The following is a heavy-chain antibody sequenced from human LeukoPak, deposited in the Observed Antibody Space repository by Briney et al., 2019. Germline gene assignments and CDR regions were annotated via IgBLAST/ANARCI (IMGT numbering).Heavy chain of an antibody. D-gene: IGHD3-16*01. J-gene: IGHJ4*02. Sequence: PGGSLRLSCAASGFTLSSYWMSWVRQAPGKGLEWVANIKQDGSEKYYVDSVKGRFTISRDNAKNSLYLQMNSLRAEDTAVYYCARERGSRSLDQWGQGTLVTVSS. CDR3: ARERGSRSLDQ. CDR1: GFTLSSYW. CDR2: IKQDGSEK. V-gene: IGHV3-7*01.